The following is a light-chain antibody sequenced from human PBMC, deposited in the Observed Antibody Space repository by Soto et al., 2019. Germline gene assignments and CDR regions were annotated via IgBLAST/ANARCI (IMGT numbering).Light chain of an antibody. J-gene: IGKJ5*01. V-gene: IGKV3-15*01. CDR2: GAS. CDR1: QSVRSMY. CDR3: QQRSNWPIT. Sequence: EIVMTQSPATLSVSPGERATLSCRASQSVRSMYLAWYQQKPGQAPRLLIYGASTRATGIPARFSGSGSGTEFTLTISSLQSEDFAVYYCQQRSNWPITFGQGTRLEIK.